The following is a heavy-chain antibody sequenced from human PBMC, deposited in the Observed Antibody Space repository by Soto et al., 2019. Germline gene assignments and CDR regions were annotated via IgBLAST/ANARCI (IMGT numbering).Heavy chain of an antibody. CDR3: ARDQGGYGIFDD. V-gene: IGHV1-18*04. J-gene: IGHJ4*02. Sequence: QVQLVQSGPEVKKPEASVKVSCKTSGYTFTSSGISWVRQAPGQGPEWMGWISGHNGVTNFARHSQDRVTLTIASSTTTAYMEVRSLRFADTAIYYCARDQGGYGIFDDWGQGTLVTVSS. CDR2: ISGHNGVT. D-gene: IGHD5-12*01. CDR1: GYTFTSSG.